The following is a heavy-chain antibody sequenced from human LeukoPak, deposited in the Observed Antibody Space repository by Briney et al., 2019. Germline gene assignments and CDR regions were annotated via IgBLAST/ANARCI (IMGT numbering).Heavy chain of an antibody. Sequence: PGGSLRLSCAASGFTFSSYSMNWVRQAPGKGLEWVAVISYDGSNKYNADSVKGRFTISRDNSKNTLYLQMNSLRAEDTAVYYCAKDHSWLRWYYYYYYMDVWGKGTTVTVSS. D-gene: IGHD5-12*01. V-gene: IGHV3-30*18. CDR2: ISYDGSNK. CDR3: AKDHSWLRWYYYYYYMDV. CDR1: GFTFSSYS. J-gene: IGHJ6*03.